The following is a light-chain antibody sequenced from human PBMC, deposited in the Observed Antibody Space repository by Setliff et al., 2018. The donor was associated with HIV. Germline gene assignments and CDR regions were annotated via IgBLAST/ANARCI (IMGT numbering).Light chain of an antibody. CDR2: EVS. CDR3: SSFTSSSSYV. V-gene: IGLV2-14*01. CDR1: SNDFGSYDY. J-gene: IGLJ1*01. Sequence: QSVLTQPASVSGSPGQSITISCTGTSNDFGSYDYVSWYQHQPGKVPKLMIYEVSSRPSGVSDRFSGSKSGNTASLTISGLQTEDEADYYCSSFTSSSSYVFGTGTKVTVL.